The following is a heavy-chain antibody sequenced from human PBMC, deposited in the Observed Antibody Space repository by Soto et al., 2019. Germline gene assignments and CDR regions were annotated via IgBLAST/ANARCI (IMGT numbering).Heavy chain of an antibody. CDR2: IYYSGST. CDR1: GGSISSYY. Sequence: QVQLQESGPGLMKPSETLSLTCTVSGGSISSYYWSWIRQPPGKGLEWIGYIYYSGSTNYNPSLKSRVTISVDTSKNQFSLKLSSVTAADTAVYYCARDAGDYYGSGIDYWGQGTLVTVSS. CDR3: ARDAGDYYGSGIDY. V-gene: IGHV4-59*01. J-gene: IGHJ4*02. D-gene: IGHD3-10*01.